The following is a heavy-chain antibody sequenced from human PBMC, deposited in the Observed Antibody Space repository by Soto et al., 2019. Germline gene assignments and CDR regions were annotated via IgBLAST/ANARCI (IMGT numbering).Heavy chain of an antibody. CDR3: AKHWNYYYFDY. CDR1: GFTVSSNY. Sequence: EVQLVESGGGLVQPGGSLRLSCAASGFTVSSNYMSWVRQAPGKGLEWVSVIYSGGSTYYADSVKGRFTISRDNSKNTLYLQMNSLRAEDTAVYYCAKHWNYYYFDYWGQGTLVTVSS. D-gene: IGHD1-7*01. CDR2: IYSGGST. V-gene: IGHV3-66*04. J-gene: IGHJ4*02.